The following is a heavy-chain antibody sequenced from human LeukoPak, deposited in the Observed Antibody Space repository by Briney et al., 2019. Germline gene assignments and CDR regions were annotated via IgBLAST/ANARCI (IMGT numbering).Heavy chain of an antibody. D-gene: IGHD3-10*01. CDR3: ARDRAYGSGSYYT. CDR1: GFTFSSYS. J-gene: IGHJ4*02. V-gene: IGHV3-21*01. CDR2: ISSSSSYI. Sequence: GGSLRLSCAASGFTFSSYSMNWVRQAPGKGLEWVSSISSSSSYIYYADSVKGRFTISRGNAKNSLYLQMNSLRAEDTAVYYCARDRAYGSGSYYTWGQGTLVTVSS.